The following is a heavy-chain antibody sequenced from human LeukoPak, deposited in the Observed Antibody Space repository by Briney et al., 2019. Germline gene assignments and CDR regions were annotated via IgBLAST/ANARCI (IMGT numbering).Heavy chain of an antibody. CDR3: AKDRVGPKHYLDV. V-gene: IGHV3-11*04. J-gene: IGHJ6*04. CDR2: ISGNGGVI. D-gene: IGHD1-26*01. Sequence: GGSLRLSCAASGFTFSDNYMTWVRQAPGKGLEWLSYISGNGGVIQYADSVKGRFTISRDNSESKLFLQMNSLRAEDSAVYFCAKDRVGPKHYLDVWGTGTTVTISS. CDR1: GFTFSDNY.